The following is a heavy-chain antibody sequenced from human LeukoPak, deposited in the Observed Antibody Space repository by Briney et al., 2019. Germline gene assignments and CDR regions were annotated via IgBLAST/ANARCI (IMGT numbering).Heavy chain of an antibody. CDR1: GFTFSSYA. J-gene: IGHJ4*02. CDR2: ISYDGSNK. V-gene: IGHV3-30-3*01. CDR3: ARDGSVYDSSGYYFDY. D-gene: IGHD3-22*01. Sequence: GGSLRLSCAASGFTFSSYAMHWVRQAPGKGLEWVAVISYDGSNKYYADSVKGRFTISRDNSKNTLYLQMNSLRAEDTAVYYCARDGSVYDSSGYYFDYWGQGTLVTVSS.